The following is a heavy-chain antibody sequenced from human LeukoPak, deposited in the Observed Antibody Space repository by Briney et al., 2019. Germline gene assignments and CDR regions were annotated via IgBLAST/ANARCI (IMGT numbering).Heavy chain of an antibody. CDR3: AREGGEWELLRTFDY. CDR2: ISSSGSTI. D-gene: IGHD1-26*01. CDR1: GLTFSSYE. V-gene: IGHV3-48*03. Sequence: GGSLRLSCEPPGLTFSSYEMNWFRKAPGKGLGGVSYISSSGSTIYYADSVKGRFTISRDNAKNSLYLQMNSLRAEDTAVYYCAREGGEWELLRTFDYWGQGTLVTVSS. J-gene: IGHJ4*02.